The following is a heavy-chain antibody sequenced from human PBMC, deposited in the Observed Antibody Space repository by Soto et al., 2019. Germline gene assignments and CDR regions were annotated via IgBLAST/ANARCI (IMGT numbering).Heavy chain of an antibody. CDR3: AKPVVADYYDEVRYHDAFDI. CDR1: GFTFSSYG. D-gene: IGHD3-22*01. CDR2: ISYDGSNK. Sequence: PGGSLRLSCAASGFTFSSYGMHWVRQAPGKGLEWVAVISYDGSNKYYADSVKGRFTVSRDNSKNTLYPQMNSLRAEDTAVYYCAKPVVADYYDEVRYHDAFDIWGQGTMVSVSS. V-gene: IGHV3-30*18. J-gene: IGHJ3*02.